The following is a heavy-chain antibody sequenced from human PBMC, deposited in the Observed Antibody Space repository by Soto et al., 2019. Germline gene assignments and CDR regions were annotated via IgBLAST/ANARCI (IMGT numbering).Heavy chain of an antibody. Sequence: SETLSLTCTVSGDSISSNNNYWSWIRQPPGEGLEWIGFISYSGTTSYSPSLKSRVAISLDTSKNQFSLSLSSVTAADTAVYYCARGRGYSYRLASCGQGTLVPVSS. D-gene: IGHD5-18*01. CDR1: GDSISSNNNY. V-gene: IGHV4-30-4*01. J-gene: IGHJ5*02. CDR3: ARGRGYSYRLAS. CDR2: ISYSGTT.